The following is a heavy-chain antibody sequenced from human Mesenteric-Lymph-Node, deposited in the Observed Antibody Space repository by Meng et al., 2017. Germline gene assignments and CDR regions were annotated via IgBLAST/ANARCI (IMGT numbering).Heavy chain of an antibody. J-gene: IGHJ4*02. CDR1: GFTFSSYW. D-gene: IGHD2-15*01. CDR2: INSDGSST. Sequence: GESLKISCAASGFTFSSYWMHWVRQAPGKGLVWVSRINSDGSSTSYADSVKGRFTISRDNAKNSLYLQMNSLRAEDTAVYYCAREGRVGSPAPGSLDYWGQGTLVTVSS. V-gene: IGHV3-74*01. CDR3: AREGRVGSPAPGSLDY.